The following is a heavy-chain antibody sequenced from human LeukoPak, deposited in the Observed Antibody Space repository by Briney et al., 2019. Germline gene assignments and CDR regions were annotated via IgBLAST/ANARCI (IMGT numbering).Heavy chain of an antibody. CDR2: IYSGGST. CDR3: ASTDFWSGYSFDY. CDR1: GFTVSSNY. D-gene: IGHD3-3*01. V-gene: IGHV3-66*01. J-gene: IGHJ4*02. Sequence: PGGSLRLSCAASGFTVSSNYMSWVRQAPGKGLEWVSVIYSGGSTYYADSVKGRFTISRDNSKNTLYLQMNSLSAEDTAVYYCASTDFWSGYSFDYWGQGTLVTVSS.